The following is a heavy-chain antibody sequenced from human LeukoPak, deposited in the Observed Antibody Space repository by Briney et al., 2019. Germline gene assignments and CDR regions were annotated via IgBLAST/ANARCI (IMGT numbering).Heavy chain of an antibody. Sequence: GGSLRLSCEVSGFNFSTFSLIWVRQAPGKGLEWVASISYSSTFIDYADSVKGRFTISRDNIQNSVYLQMNSLRDDDTAAYFCARGGDGYNSYLDFWGQGTLLTVSS. D-gene: IGHD5-24*01. CDR2: ISYSSTFI. J-gene: IGHJ4*02. V-gene: IGHV3-21*06. CDR3: ARGGDGYNSYLDF. CDR1: GFNFSTFS.